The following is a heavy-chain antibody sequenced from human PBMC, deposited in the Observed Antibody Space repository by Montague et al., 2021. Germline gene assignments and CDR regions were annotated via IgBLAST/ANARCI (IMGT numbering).Heavy chain of an antibody. V-gene: IGHV4-59*08. J-gene: IGHJ5*02. CDR1: SGSIFHAH. Sequence: SETLSLTCTVSSGSIFHAHWSWVRQPPGKGLEWLGSMFYGGTTSNNPSLKSRVTMSIDTPTNQFSLKLSFVTAADTAVHYCAKQDYFVSGTSYKGFDPWGQGILVTVSS. CDR2: MFYGGTT. D-gene: IGHD3-10*01. CDR3: AKQDYFVSGTSYKGFDP.